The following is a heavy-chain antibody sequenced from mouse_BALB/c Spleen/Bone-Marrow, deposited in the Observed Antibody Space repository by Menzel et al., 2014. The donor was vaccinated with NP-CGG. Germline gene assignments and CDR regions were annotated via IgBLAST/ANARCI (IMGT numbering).Heavy chain of an antibody. CDR1: GYTFTSYN. D-gene: IGHD2-14*01. CDR2: IYPGNGDT. CDR3: ARDRDEALMDY. V-gene: IGHV1-12*01. Sequence: LQQSGAELVKPGASVKMSCKASGYTFTSYNMHWVKQTPGQGLEWIGAIYPGNGDTSYNQKFKGKATLTADKSSSTAYVQLSSLTSEDSAVYYCARDRDEALMDYWGQGTSVTVSS. J-gene: IGHJ4*01.